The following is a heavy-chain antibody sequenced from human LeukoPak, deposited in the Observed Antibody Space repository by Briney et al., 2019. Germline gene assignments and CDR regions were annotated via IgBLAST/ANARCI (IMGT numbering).Heavy chain of an antibody. CDR3: AKPRGTYNAYYYYIDV. CDR1: GFTFSAYG. D-gene: IGHD1-26*01. V-gene: IGHV3-30*18. CDR2: IAYDGSNK. J-gene: IGHJ6*03. Sequence: GSLILSCAASGFTFSAYGMHWVRQAPGKGLGCVAVIAYDGSNKYYADSVKGRFTISRDNSKNKLYLQMTSLRAEDTAVYYCAKPRGTYNAYYYYIDVWGKGTTVTVSS.